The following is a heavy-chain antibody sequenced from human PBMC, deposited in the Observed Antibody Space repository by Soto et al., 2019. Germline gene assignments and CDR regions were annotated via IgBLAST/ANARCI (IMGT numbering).Heavy chain of an antibody. CDR3: ASKYYYGSGSYLLGEFDY. CDR1: GFTFSSYA. Sequence: EVQLLESGGGLVQPGGSLRLSCAASGFTFSSYAMSWVRQAPGKGLEWVSAISGSGGSTYYADSVKGRFTISRDNSKNTLYLQMNSLRAEDTAVYYCASKYYYGSGSYLLGEFDYWGQGTLVTVSS. V-gene: IGHV3-23*01. D-gene: IGHD3-10*01. CDR2: ISGSGGST. J-gene: IGHJ4*02.